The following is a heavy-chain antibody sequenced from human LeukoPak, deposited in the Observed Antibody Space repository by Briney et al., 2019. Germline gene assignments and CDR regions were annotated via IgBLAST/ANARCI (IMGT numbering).Heavy chain of an antibody. CDR2: INESGSI. J-gene: IGHJ4*02. Sequence: SETLSLTCGVSGGSFSNYYWTWIRQSPEQGLEWIGEINESGSINYAPTLKSRVTMLVDTSKKHFSLNLTSVTAADTAVYYCARGQYCSSTACYSARRYFDYWGQGTLVAVST. V-gene: IGHV4-34*01. CDR3: ARGQYCSSTACYSARRYFDY. CDR1: GGSFSNYY. D-gene: IGHD2-2*01.